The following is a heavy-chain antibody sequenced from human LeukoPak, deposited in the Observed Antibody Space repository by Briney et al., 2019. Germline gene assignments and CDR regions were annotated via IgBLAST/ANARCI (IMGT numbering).Heavy chain of an antibody. Sequence: GGSLRLSCAASGFIISTYYMTWVRQAPGKGLEWVAGIKQDGSENYYVDSVKGRFTVSRDNSKNSLYLQVNTLRADDTAVYFCARERYCTTATCYVGVPFDYWGQGTLVTVSS. D-gene: IGHD2-2*01. V-gene: IGHV3-7*01. CDR1: GFIISTYY. CDR3: ARERYCTTATCYVGVPFDY. J-gene: IGHJ4*02. CDR2: IKQDGSEN.